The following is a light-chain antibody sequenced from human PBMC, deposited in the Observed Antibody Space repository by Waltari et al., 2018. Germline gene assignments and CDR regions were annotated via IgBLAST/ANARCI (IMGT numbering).Light chain of an antibody. Sequence: DIVLTQSPVTLSVSPGERVTLSCRASQSVGSQLAWYHQKAGQAPRLLIHDVYNRAAGIPARFSGSGSGTDFSLTINSPEPEDSAVYFCQQRSEWPITFGGGTKVEIK. CDR1: QSVGSQ. J-gene: IGKJ4*01. CDR2: DVY. CDR3: QQRSEWPIT. V-gene: IGKV3-11*01.